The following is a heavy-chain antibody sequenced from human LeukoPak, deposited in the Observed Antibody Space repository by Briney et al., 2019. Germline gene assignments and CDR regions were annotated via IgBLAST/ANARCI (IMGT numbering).Heavy chain of an antibody. V-gene: IGHV4-59*08. CDR2: IYYSGST. CDR3: ARRVAVAGYFDY. J-gene: IGHJ4*02. Sequence: SETLSLTCTVSGGSISSYYWSWIRQPPAKGLEWIGYIYYSGSTNYNPSLKSRVTISVDTSKNQFSLKLSSVTAADTAVYYCARRVAVAGYFDYWGQGTLVTVSS. D-gene: IGHD6-19*01. CDR1: GGSISSYY.